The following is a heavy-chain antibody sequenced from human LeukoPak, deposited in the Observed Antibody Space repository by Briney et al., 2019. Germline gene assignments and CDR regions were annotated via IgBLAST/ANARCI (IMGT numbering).Heavy chain of an antibody. D-gene: IGHD1-26*01. CDR1: GLTFSSNS. J-gene: IGHJ5*02. CDR2: ISTSSITI. V-gene: IGHV3-48*01. CDR3: ARGGSYYWPIDL. Sequence: GGSLRLSCAASGLTFSSNSMNWVRQAPGKGLEWVSYISTSSITIKYADAVKGRFTISRDNDKNSVYLQMNSLRADDTAVYYCARGGSYYWPIDLWGQGTLVTVSS.